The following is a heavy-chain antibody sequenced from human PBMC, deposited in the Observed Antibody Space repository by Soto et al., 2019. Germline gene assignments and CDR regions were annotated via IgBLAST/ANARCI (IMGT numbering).Heavy chain of an antibody. CDR2: IYHSGST. V-gene: IGHV4-30-2*01. CDR1: GGSISGGGYS. D-gene: IGHD6-13*01. Sequence: QLQLQESGSGLVKPSQTLSLTCAVSGGSISGGGYSWSWNRQPPGKGLEWIGYIYHSGSTYYNPSLKSRVTISVDRSKNQFSLKLSSVTAADTAVYYCASGQQLVRNYWGQGTLVTVSS. J-gene: IGHJ4*02. CDR3: ASGQQLVRNY.